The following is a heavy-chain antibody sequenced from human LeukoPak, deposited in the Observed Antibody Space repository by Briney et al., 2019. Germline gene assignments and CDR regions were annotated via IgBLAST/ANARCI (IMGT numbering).Heavy chain of an antibody. Sequence: SETLSLTCTVSGGSISGYYWSWIRQPPGKGLEWIGYIYYSGSTNYNPSLKSRVTISVDTSKNQFSLKLSSVTAADTAVYYCARDLLGRKGPPDAFDIWGQGTMVTVSS. V-gene: IGHV4-59*12. CDR3: ARDLLGRKGPPDAFDI. CDR2: IYYSGST. J-gene: IGHJ3*02. CDR1: GGSISGYY.